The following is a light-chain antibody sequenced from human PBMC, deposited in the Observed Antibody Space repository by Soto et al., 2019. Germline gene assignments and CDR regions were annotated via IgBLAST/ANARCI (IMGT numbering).Light chain of an antibody. CDR3: QQSGSAPWT. Sequence: IGLTQSAGNLSLSPGKRSTLSCRASQSVSSSYLAWYQQKPGQAPRLLVYGASSRATGIPDRFSGSGSRTDFTLTISRLEPDYFALHYCQQSGSAPWTFGQGTTGDIK. V-gene: IGKV3-20*01. CDR2: GAS. J-gene: IGKJ1*01. CDR1: QSVSSSY.